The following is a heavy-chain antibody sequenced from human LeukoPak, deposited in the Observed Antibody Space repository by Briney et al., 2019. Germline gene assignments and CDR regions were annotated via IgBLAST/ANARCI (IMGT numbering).Heavy chain of an antibody. CDR2: IYHSGST. J-gene: IGHJ4*02. CDR3: ARAGGSYYGTPFDY. V-gene: IGHV4-28*03. D-gene: IGHD1-26*01. Sequence: SETLSLTCAVSGYSITSSSWWGWIRQPPGKGLEWIGYIYHSGSTYYNPSLKSRVTISVDRSKNQFSLKLSSVTAADTAVYYCARAGGSYYGTPFDYWGQGTLVTVSS. CDR1: GYSITSSSW.